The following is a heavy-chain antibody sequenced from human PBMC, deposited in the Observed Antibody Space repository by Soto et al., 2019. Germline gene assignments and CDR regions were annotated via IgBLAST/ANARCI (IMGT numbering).Heavy chain of an antibody. CDR3: ARGEGIAAADTPDY. CDR1: GGSISSSNC. CDR2: TYPSGST. D-gene: IGHD6-13*01. Sequence: QVPLHQSGPGLVKPSGTLSLPCAVSGGSISSSNCWSWVRQPPGQGLEWIGETYPSGSTNYNPSLKSRVTISVDKSKNQFSRKLSSVTAADTAVYYCARGEGIAAADTPDYWGQGTLVTVS. V-gene: IGHV4-4*02. J-gene: IGHJ4*02.